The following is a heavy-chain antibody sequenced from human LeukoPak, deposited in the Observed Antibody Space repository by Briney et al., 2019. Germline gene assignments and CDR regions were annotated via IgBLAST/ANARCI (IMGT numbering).Heavy chain of an antibody. CDR2: IWYDGSNK. J-gene: IGHJ4*02. D-gene: IGHD3-10*01. CDR1: GFTFSSYG. V-gene: IGHV3-33*01. Sequence: GRSLRLSCAASGFTFSSYGMHWVRQAPGKGLEWVAVIWYDGSNKYYADSVKGRFTISRDNSKNTLYLQMNSLRAEDTAVYYCARDSLPVMVRGVIPDYFDYWGQGTLVTVSS. CDR3: ARDSLPVMVRGVIPDYFDY.